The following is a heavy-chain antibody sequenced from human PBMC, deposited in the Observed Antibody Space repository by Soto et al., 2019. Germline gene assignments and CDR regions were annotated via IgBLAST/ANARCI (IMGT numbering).Heavy chain of an antibody. CDR3: ERVNYGDYYYGMDV. J-gene: IGHJ6*02. D-gene: IGHD4-17*01. CDR2: ISYTGSA. V-gene: IGHV4-59*01. Sequence: SETLSLTCTVSGGSINYSYWTWIRQPPGKGLEWIGYISYTGSANYNASLKSRLTISVDTSKKQFSLKLSSVTAADTALYYCERVNYGDYYYGMDVWGQGTPVTVS. CDR1: GGSINYSY.